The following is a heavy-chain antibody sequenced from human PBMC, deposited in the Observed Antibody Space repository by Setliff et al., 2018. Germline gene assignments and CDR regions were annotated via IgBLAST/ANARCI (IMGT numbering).Heavy chain of an antibody. CDR2: ISGYNGYT. Sequence: GASVKVSCKASGGTFSSYGISWVRQAPGQGLEWMGWISGYNGYTVYAQKLQGRVTLTTDTSTGTAYMEVRSLRSDDTAQYYCVRDRAAIVVGPPTAAFDIWGQGTMVTVS. D-gene: IGHD2-2*01. V-gene: IGHV1-18*01. CDR3: VRDRAAIVVGPPTAAFDI. J-gene: IGHJ3*02. CDR1: GGTFSSYG.